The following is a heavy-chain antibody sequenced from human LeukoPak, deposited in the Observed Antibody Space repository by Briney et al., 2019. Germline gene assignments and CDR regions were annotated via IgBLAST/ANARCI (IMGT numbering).Heavy chain of an antibody. J-gene: IGHJ4*02. V-gene: IGHV1-2*02. Sequence: ASVKVSCKASGYTFTGYYMHWVRQAPGQGLEWMGWINPNSGGTNYAQKFQGGVTMTRDTSISTAYMELSRLRSDDTAVYYCAREPTSGYDHLMIFDYWGQGTLVTVSS. CDR3: AREPTSGYDHLMIFDY. CDR1: GYTFTGYY. D-gene: IGHD5-12*01. CDR2: INPNSGGT.